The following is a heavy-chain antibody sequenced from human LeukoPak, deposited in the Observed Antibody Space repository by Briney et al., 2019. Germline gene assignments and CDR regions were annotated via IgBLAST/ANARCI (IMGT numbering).Heavy chain of an antibody. J-gene: IGHJ3*02. Sequence: PGGSLRLSCAASGFTFSSYSMNWVRQAPGKGLEWVSSISSSSSYIYYADSVKGRFTISRDNAKNSLYLQMNSLRAEDTAVYYCARGGYGSGSYGDHAFDIWGQGTMVTVSS. CDR3: ARGGYGSGSYGDHAFDI. CDR2: ISSSSSYI. V-gene: IGHV3-21*01. CDR1: GFTFSSYS. D-gene: IGHD3-10*01.